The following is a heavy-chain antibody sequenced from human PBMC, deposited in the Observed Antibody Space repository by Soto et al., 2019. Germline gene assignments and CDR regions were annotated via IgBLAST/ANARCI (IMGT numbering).Heavy chain of an antibody. Sequence: QITLNESGPTVVRPTETLTLTCRFSGFSLTTSGVGVGWVRQSPGKAPEWLALIYWDDDKSYSESLKSRLTSTKDTSKNQVVLTVANLDPTDTATYYCAHRVLRTVFGVVTTTAIYFDFWGQGTPVAVSS. CDR1: GFSLTTSGVG. CDR2: IYWDDDK. CDR3: AHRVLRTVFGVVTTTAIYFDF. J-gene: IGHJ4*02. V-gene: IGHV2-5*02. D-gene: IGHD3-3*01.